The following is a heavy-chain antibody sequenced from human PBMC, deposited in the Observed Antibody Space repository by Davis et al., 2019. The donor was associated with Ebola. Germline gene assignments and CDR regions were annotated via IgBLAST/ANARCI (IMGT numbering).Heavy chain of an antibody. CDR2: MYASGST. V-gene: IGHV4-59*12. CDR1: GASITTYS. J-gene: IGHJ5*02. CDR3: ARLNVVGGWSNWFDP. Sequence: PSETLSLTCSVSGASITTYSWAWIRQPPGKGLECLGYMYASGSTNYSPSLKSRVTMSVDPSANRVSLKLTSVTAADTAVYYCARLNVVGGWSNWFDPWGQGILVIVSS. D-gene: IGHD2-15*01.